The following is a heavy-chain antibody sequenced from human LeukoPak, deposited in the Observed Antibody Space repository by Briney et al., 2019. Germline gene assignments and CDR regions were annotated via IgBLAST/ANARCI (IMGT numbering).Heavy chain of an antibody. CDR3: ARGGGFGELFGYFDY. CDR2: INPNGGST. Sequence: ASVKVSCNASGYTFTSYYMRWVRHALGQGLEWMGIINPNGGSTSYAQKYQGRVTMTRDTSTSTVYMELSSLRPEDTAVYYCARGGGFGELFGYFDYWGQGTLVTVSS. CDR1: GYTFTSYY. J-gene: IGHJ4*02. D-gene: IGHD3-10*01. V-gene: IGHV1-46*01.